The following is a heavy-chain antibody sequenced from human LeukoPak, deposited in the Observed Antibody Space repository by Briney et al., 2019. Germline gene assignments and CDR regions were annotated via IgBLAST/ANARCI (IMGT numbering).Heavy chain of an antibody. Sequence: GGSRRLSGVASGFTFDDYSMHWVRQAPGKGLEGVSLINRDGGTTYYADSVKGRFTISRDNSKNSLYLQMNSLRTEDTALYYCVKEKLGSRWCTFDYWGQGTPVTVSS. CDR2: INRDGGTT. J-gene: IGHJ4*02. V-gene: IGHV3-43*01. D-gene: IGHD6-13*01. CDR1: GFTFDDYS. CDR3: VKEKLGSRWCTFDY.